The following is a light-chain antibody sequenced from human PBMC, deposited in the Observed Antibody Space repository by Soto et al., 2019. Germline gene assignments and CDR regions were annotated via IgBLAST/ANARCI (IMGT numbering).Light chain of an antibody. CDR1: QRVLYSSNNKNY. Sequence: DIVMTQSPASLAVSLGERATINCKSSQRVLYSSNNKNYLAWYQQKPGQPPKLLIYWSSTRESGFPDRFSGSGSGTDFTLTISSLQAEDVAVYYCQQYYTTPYTFGQGTKVEIK. V-gene: IGKV4-1*01. J-gene: IGKJ2*01. CDR3: QQYYTTPYT. CDR2: WSS.